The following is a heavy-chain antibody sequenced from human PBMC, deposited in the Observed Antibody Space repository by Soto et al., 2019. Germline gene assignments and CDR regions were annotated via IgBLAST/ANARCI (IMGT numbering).Heavy chain of an antibody. CDR2: ISYDGSNK. J-gene: IGHJ6*02. D-gene: IGHD3-22*01. V-gene: IGHV3-30*18. CDR1: GFTFSSYG. Sequence: GSLRLSCAASGFTFSSYGMHWVRQAPGKGLEWVAVISYDGSNKYYADSVKGRFTISRDNSKNTLYLQMNSLRAEDTAVYYCAKVHYYDSSGYPRWGYYYYGMDVWGQGTTVTVSS. CDR3: AKVHYYDSSGYPRWGYYYYGMDV.